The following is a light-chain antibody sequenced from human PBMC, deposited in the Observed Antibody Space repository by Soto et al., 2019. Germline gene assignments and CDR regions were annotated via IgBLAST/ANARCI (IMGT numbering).Light chain of an antibody. CDR2: AAS. Sequence: DIQMTQSPFSMSASVGDRVTITLMPSRGIGNYLAWYQQKAGKVLSLLIYAASTLQSGVSSRFSGSRSGTDFTLTISSLQPGDVATYYCQKYDDAPLSFGGGTKVDIK. CDR1: RGIGNY. CDR3: QKYDDAPLS. J-gene: IGKJ4*01. V-gene: IGKV1-27*01.